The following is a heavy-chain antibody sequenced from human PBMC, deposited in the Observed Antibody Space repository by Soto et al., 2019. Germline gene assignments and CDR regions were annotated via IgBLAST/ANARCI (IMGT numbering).Heavy chain of an antibody. V-gene: IGHV3-30*18. D-gene: IGHD1-1*01. CDR1: GFTFSSYG. J-gene: IGHJ4*02. CDR3: AKDHRTTPFDY. CDR2: ISYDGSNK. Sequence: EGSLRLSCAASGFTFSSYGMHWVRQAPGKGLEWVAVISYDGSNKYYADSVKGRFTISRDNSKNTLYLQMNSLRAEDTAVYYCAKDHRTTPFDYWGQGTPVTVSS.